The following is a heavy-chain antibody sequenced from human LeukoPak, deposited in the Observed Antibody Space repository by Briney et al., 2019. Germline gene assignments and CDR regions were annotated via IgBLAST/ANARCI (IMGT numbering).Heavy chain of an antibody. Sequence: PGGSLRLSCAASGFTFSSYGMHWVRQAPGKGLEWVAVISYDGSNKYYADSVKGRFTISRDNSKNTLYLQMNSLRAEDTAVYYYAKDLGIDYWGQGTLVTVSS. CDR1: GFTFSSYG. D-gene: IGHD7-27*01. CDR3: AKDLGIDY. CDR2: ISYDGSNK. J-gene: IGHJ4*02. V-gene: IGHV3-30*18.